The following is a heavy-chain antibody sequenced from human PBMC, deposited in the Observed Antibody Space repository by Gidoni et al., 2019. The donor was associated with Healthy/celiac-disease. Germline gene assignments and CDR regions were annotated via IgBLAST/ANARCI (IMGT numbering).Heavy chain of an antibody. CDR1: GGSISSSSYY. J-gene: IGHJ4*02. V-gene: IGHV4-39*01. CDR2: IYYSGST. CDR3: ARLRTTVRAFDY. Sequence: QLQLQESGPGLVKPSETLSLTCTVSGGSISSSSYYWGWIRQPPGKGLEWIGSIYYSGSTYYNPSLKSRVTISVDTSKNQFSLKLSSVTAADTAVYYCARLRTTVRAFDYWGQGTLVTVSS. D-gene: IGHD4-17*01.